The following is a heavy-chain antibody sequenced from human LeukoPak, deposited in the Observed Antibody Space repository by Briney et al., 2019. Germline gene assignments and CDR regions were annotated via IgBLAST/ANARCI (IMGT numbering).Heavy chain of an antibody. Sequence: PGRSLRLSCAASGFTFDDYAMHWVRQAPGKGLEWVSGISWNSGSIGYADSVKGRFTISRDNAKNSLYLQMNSLRAEDTALYYCAKDPTKFGEAIFDPWGQGTLVTVSS. CDR2: ISWNSGSI. D-gene: IGHD3-10*01. V-gene: IGHV3-9*01. J-gene: IGHJ5*02. CDR3: AKDPTKFGEAIFDP. CDR1: GFTFDDYA.